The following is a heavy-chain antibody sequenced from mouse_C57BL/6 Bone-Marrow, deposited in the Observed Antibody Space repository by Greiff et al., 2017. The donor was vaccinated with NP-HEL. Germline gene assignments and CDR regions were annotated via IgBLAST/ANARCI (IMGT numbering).Heavy chain of an antibody. CDR2: ISDGGSYT. D-gene: IGHD1-1*01. Sequence: EVKLMESGGGLVKPGGSLKLSCAASGFTFSSYAMSWVRQTPEKRLEWVATISDGGSYTYYPDTVQGRFTISRDNAKNNLYLQMSHLKSEDTAMYYCARDYYGSSYWSYYYAMDYWGQGTSVTVSS. CDR3: ARDYYGSSYWSYYYAMDY. J-gene: IGHJ4*01. CDR1: GFTFSSYA. V-gene: IGHV5-4*01.